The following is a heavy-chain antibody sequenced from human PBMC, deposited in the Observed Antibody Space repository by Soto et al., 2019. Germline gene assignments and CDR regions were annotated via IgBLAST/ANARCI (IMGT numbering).Heavy chain of an antibody. V-gene: IGHV3-23*01. D-gene: IGHD2-21*02. J-gene: IGHJ4*02. Sequence: EVQLLESGGGLVQPGGSPRLSCAASGFTFSSYAMSWVRQAPGKGLEWVSAISGSGGSTYYADSVKGRFTISRDNSKNTLYLQMNSLRAEDTAVYYCAKQLAYCGGDCYWVADYWGQGTLVTVSS. CDR3: AKQLAYCGGDCYWVADY. CDR2: ISGSGGST. CDR1: GFTFSSYA.